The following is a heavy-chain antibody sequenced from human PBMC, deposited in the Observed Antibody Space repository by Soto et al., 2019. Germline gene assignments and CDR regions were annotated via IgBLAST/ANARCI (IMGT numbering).Heavy chain of an antibody. D-gene: IGHD6-19*01. CDR1: GFTFSSYA. V-gene: IGHV3-23*01. Sequence: EVQLLESGGGLVQPGGSLRLSCAASGFTFSSYAMSWVRQAPGKGLEWVSAISGSGGSTYYADSVKGRFTISRDNSKNMLYLQMNSLRAEDTAVYYCAKAIRFSSGWYGSPKYYLDYRGQGTLVTVSS. CDR2: ISGSGGST. J-gene: IGHJ4*02. CDR3: AKAIRFSSGWYGSPKYYLDY.